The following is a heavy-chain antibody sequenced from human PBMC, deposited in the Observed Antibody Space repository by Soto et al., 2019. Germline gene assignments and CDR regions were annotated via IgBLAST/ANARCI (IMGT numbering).Heavy chain of an antibody. D-gene: IGHD3-10*01. CDR2: IYYSGST. J-gene: IGHJ6*02. CDR3: ARQHSSGYYYYYCGMDV. CDR1: GGSISSGGYY. Sequence: QVQLQESGPGLVKPSQTLSLTCTVSGGSISSGGYYWSWIRQHPGKGLEWIGYIYYSGSTYYNPSLKSRVTISVDTSKNQFSLKLSSVTAADTAVYYCARQHSSGYYYYYCGMDVWGQGTTVTVSS. V-gene: IGHV4-31*03.